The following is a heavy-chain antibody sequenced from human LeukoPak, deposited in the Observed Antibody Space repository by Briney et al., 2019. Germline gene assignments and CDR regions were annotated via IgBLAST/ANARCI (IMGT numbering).Heavy chain of an antibody. J-gene: IGHJ4*02. D-gene: IGHD3-3*01. V-gene: IGHV4-34*01. CDR1: SGSFSGYY. CDR2: INHSGST. Sequence: PSETLSLTCAVYSGSFSGYYWSWIRQPPGKGLEWLGEINHSGSTNYNPSLKSRVTISVDTSKNQFSLKLSSVTAADTAVYYCARGPTIFGVVINYFDYWGQGTLVTVSS. CDR3: ARGPTIFGVVINYFDY.